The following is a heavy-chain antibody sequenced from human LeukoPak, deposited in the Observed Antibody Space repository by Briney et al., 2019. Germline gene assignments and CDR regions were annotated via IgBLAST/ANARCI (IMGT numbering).Heavy chain of an antibody. CDR1: GGSFSGYY. V-gene: IGHV4-34*01. CDR3: AIRAAREFDP. D-gene: IGHD2-15*01. J-gene: IGHJ5*02. Sequence: SETLSLTCAVYGGSFSGYYWSWIRQPPGKGLEWIGEINHSGSTNYNPSLKSRVTISVDTSKNQFSLKLSSVTAADTAVYYCAIRAAREFDPWGQGTLVTVSS. CDR2: INHSGST.